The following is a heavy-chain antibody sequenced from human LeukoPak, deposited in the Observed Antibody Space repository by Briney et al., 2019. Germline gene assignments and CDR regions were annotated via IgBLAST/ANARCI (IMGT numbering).Heavy chain of an antibody. CDR3: AAAPTKNYDILNNDAFDI. CDR2: IVVGSGNT. CDR1: GFTFTSSA. J-gene: IGHJ3*02. D-gene: IGHD3-9*01. V-gene: IGHV1-58*02. Sequence: GASVKVSCKASGFTFTSSAMQWVRQARGQRLEWIGWIVVGSGNTNYAQKFQERVTTTRDMSTSTAYMERSSLRSEDTAVYYCAAAPTKNYDILNNDAFDIWGQGTMVTVSS.